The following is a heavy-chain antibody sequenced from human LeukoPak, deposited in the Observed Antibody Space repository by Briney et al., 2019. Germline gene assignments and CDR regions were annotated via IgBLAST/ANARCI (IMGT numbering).Heavy chain of an antibody. Sequence: GASVKVSCKASGYTFVGYYLHWVRQAPGQGLEWMVWIDPYTGNTHYAQKFLGRITVTRDTSVSTTYVELSWLTSDDTARYYCAREYSASEHWGQGTLVTVSS. CDR1: GYTFVGYY. CDR2: IDPYTGNT. J-gene: IGHJ4*01. V-gene: IGHV1-2*02. D-gene: IGHD5-12*01. CDR3: AREYSASEH.